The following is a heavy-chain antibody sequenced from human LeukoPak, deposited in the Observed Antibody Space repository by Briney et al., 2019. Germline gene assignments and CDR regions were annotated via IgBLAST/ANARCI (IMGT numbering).Heavy chain of an antibody. D-gene: IGHD3-22*01. J-gene: IGHJ4*02. CDR2: IYYTGST. CDR1: GASVSSGSYY. V-gene: IGHV4-61*01. CDR3: ARDVYFYDSSAYLDY. Sequence: SETLSLTCTVAGASVSSGSYYWSWIRQPPGKGLEWIGYIYYTGSTNYNPSLKSRVTISVDTSKNQFSLKLNSVTAADTAVYYCARDVYFYDSSAYLDYWGQGTLVTVSS.